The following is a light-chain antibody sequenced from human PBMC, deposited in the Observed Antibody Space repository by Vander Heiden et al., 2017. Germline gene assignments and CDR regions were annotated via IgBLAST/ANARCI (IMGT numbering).Light chain of an antibody. CDR2: EVS. J-gene: IGLJ3*02. CDR1: SSDVGCYNC. CDR3: SSYTSSSTLV. Sequence: QSALTQPASVSGSPGQAITISCTGTSSDVGCYNCVSWYQQHPGKAPKLMIYEVSNRPSGGSNHFSCSKSGNTASLAISGLQAEDEADYYCSSYTSSSTLVCGGGTKLTVL. V-gene: IGLV2-14*01.